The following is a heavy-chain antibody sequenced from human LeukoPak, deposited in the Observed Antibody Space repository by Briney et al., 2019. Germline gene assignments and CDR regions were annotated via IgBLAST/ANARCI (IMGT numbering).Heavy chain of an antibody. D-gene: IGHD3-10*01. CDR3: ARTTMVRGTYYMDV. J-gene: IGHJ6*03. Sequence: PSETLSLTCSVSGGSISSYYWSWIRQPPGKGLEWIGCIYYSGYTNYKSSLKSRVTISVDTSKNQFSLKLSSVTAADTAVYYCARTTMVRGTYYMDVWGKGTTVTVSS. CDR1: GGSISSYY. CDR2: IYYSGYT. V-gene: IGHV4-59*01.